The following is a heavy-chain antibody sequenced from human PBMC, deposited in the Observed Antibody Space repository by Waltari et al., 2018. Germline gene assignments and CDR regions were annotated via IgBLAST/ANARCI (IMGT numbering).Heavy chain of an antibody. D-gene: IGHD3-10*01. CDR3: ARHLENFYGAGRGNWFDP. J-gene: IGHJ5*02. CDR1: GAAINTGDYF. V-gene: IGHV4-61*02. Sequence: QVQLQESGPGLVKPSQTLSLTCTVSGAAINTGDYFWSWVRQPAGEGLEWIGRIYTGGSTDYNPSLWGRVTISLDMSKSQVSLKLTAVTAADSAVYYCARHLENFYGAGRGNWFDPWGPGTRVTVSS. CDR2: IYTGGST.